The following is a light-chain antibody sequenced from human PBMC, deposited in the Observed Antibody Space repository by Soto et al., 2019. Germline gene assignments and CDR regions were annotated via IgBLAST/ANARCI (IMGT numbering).Light chain of an antibody. Sequence: QSALTQPPSASGSPGQSVTISCTGTSSDVGGYNYVSWYQQHPGKAPKLMIFEVSRRPSGVPDRFSGSKSGNTASLTVSWLQAEDEADYYCSSYADSNNWVLFGGGTKLTVL. V-gene: IGLV2-8*01. CDR3: SSYADSNNWVL. CDR2: EVS. J-gene: IGLJ2*01. CDR1: SSDVGGYNY.